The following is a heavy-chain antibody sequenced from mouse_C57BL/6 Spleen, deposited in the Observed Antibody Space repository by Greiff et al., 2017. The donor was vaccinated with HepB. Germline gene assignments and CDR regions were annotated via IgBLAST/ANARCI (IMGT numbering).Heavy chain of an antibody. D-gene: IGHD4-1*01. Sequence: EVKLMESGGGLVQPGGSLKLSCAASGFTFSDYGMAWVRQAPRKGPEWVAFISNLAYSIYYADTVTGRFTISRENAKNTLYLEMSSLRSEDTAMYYCARLGLRGYYFDYWGQGTTLTVSS. CDR3: ARLGLRGYYFDY. CDR2: ISNLAYSI. CDR1: GFTFSDYG. V-gene: IGHV5-15*01. J-gene: IGHJ2*01.